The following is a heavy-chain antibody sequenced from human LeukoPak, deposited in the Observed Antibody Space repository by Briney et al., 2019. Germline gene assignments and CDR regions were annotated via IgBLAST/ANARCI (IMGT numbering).Heavy chain of an antibody. CDR1: GYTFTGYY. J-gene: IGHJ6*03. V-gene: IGHV1-2*02. CDR3: ATVRSGVVYPSDYYYYMDV. Sequence: ASVKVSCKASGYTFTGYYMHWVRQAPGQGLEWMGWINSNSGSTNYAQKFQGRVTMTRDTSISTAYMELSRLRSDDTAVYYCATVRSGVVYPSDYYYYMDVWGEGTTVIVSS. CDR2: INSNSGST. D-gene: IGHD3-3*01.